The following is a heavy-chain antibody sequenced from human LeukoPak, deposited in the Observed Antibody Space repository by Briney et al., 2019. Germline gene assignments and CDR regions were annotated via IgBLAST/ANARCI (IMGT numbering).Heavy chain of an antibody. CDR2: ISGSGGGT. CDR1: GFTFSSYW. V-gene: IGHV3-23*01. Sequence: GGSLRLSCAASGFTFSSYWMSWVRQAPGKGLEWVSTISGSGGGTYYADSVKGRFTISRDKSKNTMYLQMNSLRAEDTAVYYCAREAFYSSGWFSLFGYWGQGTLVTVSS. D-gene: IGHD6-19*01. J-gene: IGHJ4*02. CDR3: AREAFYSSGWFSLFGY.